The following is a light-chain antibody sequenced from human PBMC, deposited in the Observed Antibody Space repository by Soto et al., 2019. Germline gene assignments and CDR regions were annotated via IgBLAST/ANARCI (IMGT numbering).Light chain of an antibody. V-gene: IGKV3-11*01. CDR1: QSFSSY. Sequence: DIVLTQSPATLSLSPGQTATLSCRASQSFSSYLAWYQQKAGQAPRLLIYEGSNRATGIPTRFSGSGSGTDFTLTISSLQSEDFAVYYCQQYNNWPPSWTFGQGTKVDIK. CDR2: EGS. J-gene: IGKJ1*01. CDR3: QQYNNWPPSWT.